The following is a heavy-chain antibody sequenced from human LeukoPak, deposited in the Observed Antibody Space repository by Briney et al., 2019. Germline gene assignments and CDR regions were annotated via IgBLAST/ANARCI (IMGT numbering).Heavy chain of an antibody. J-gene: IGHJ4*02. CDR2: IIPIFGTA. D-gene: IGHD6-19*01. CDR3: ARGWLPGTPFDY. CDR1: GGTFSSYA. Sequence: VASVKVSCKASGGTFSSYAISWVRQAPGQGLEWMGGIIPIFGTANYAQKFQGRVTITADESTSTAYMELSSLRSEDTAVYYCARGWLPGTPFDYWGQGTLVTVSS. V-gene: IGHV1-69*01.